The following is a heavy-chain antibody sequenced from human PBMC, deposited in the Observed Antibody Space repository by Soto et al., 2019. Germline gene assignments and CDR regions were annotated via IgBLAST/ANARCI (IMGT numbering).Heavy chain of an antibody. J-gene: IGHJ6*02. Sequence: ASVKVTCKASGYTFTSYGISWVRQAPGQGLEWMGWISAYNGNTNYAQKLQGRVTMTTDTSTSTAYMELRSLRSDDTAVYYCAREGGLYSSSSYYYYGMDVWGQVTTVPVSS. CDR3: AREGGLYSSSSYYYYGMDV. V-gene: IGHV1-18*04. CDR1: GYTFTSYG. CDR2: ISAYNGNT. D-gene: IGHD6-6*01.